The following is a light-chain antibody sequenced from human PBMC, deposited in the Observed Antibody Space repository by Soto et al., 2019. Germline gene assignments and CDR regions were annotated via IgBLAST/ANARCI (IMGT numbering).Light chain of an antibody. CDR3: QQYNNWPPIT. CDR2: DTS. V-gene: IGKV3D-15*01. J-gene: IGKJ5*01. Sequence: EIVMTQSPASLSVSPGERATLSCRASQSVSSNLAWYQQKPGQAPRLLIYDTSARATGTPARLSGSGSGTEFPLTISGLQSEDFAVYYCQQYNNWPPITFGQGTRLEIK. CDR1: QSVSSN.